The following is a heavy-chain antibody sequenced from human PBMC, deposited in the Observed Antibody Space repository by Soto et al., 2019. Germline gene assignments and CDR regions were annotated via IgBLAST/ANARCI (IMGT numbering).Heavy chain of an antibody. CDR1: GFTFSSYS. V-gene: IGHV3-21*01. CDR2: ISSSSSYI. D-gene: IGHD6-13*01. CDR3: ARVGVQPMGQRIAAAGTSPKRMDV. Sequence: GGSLRLSCAASGFTFSSYSMNWVRQAPGKGLEWVSSISSSSSYIYYADSVKGRFTISRDNAKNSLYLQMNSLRAEDTAVYYCARVGVQPMGQRIAAAGTSPKRMDVWGKGTTVTVSS. J-gene: IGHJ6*03.